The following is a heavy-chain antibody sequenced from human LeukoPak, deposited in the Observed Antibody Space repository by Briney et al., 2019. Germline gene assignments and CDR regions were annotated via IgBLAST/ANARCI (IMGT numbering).Heavy chain of an antibody. J-gene: IGHJ4*02. V-gene: IGHV3-48*04. CDR1: GFTFSSYW. Sequence: GGSLRLSCAASGFTFSSYWMNWVRQAPGKGLEWVSSITNSRSTIYYADSVKGRFTISRDNAKNSLYLQMNSLRVEDTAVYYCARDSTVITPFDYWGQGTLVTVSS. CDR3: ARDSTVITPFDY. CDR2: ITNSRSTI. D-gene: IGHD4-23*01.